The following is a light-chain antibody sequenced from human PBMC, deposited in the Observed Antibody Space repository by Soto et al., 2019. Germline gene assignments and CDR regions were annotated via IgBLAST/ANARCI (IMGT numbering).Light chain of an antibody. Sequence: EFVLTQSPGTQSLSPGERATLSCRASQSVGSNSLAWYQQKPGQAPRILIYGASTRATGIPDRFSGSGSGTDFTLTISRLEPEDLAVYYCQQYGSSPPLTFGGGTKVEIK. CDR2: GAS. CDR1: QSVGSNS. J-gene: IGKJ4*01. V-gene: IGKV3-20*01. CDR3: QQYGSSPPLT.